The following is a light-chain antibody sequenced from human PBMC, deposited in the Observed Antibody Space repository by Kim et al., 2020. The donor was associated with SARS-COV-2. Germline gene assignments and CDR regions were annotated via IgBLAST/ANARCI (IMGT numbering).Light chain of an antibody. V-gene: IGLV1-44*01. CDR2: NND. CDR1: SSNIGSNT. J-gene: IGLJ3*02. CDR3: AAWDDSLNGPV. Sequence: ELTQPPSASGTPGQRVTISCSGSSSNIGSNTVNWYQQLPGTAPKLLIYNNDQRPSGVPDRFSGSKSGTSASLAISGLQSEDEADYYCAAWDDSLNGPVFGGGTQLTVL.